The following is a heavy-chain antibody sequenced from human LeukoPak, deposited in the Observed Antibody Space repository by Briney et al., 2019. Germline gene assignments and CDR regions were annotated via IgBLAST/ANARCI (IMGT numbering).Heavy chain of an antibody. J-gene: IGHJ6*03. Sequence: ASVKVSCTPSGYTFTVYYIHWVRQAPRQGLEWVGWINPTSGATNYAQKFQGRVTMTRDTSISTAYMELNSLRSDDTAVYYCARGVVAATFYYYMDVWGKGTTVTVSS. CDR1: GYTFTVYY. CDR3: ARGVVAATFYYYMDV. D-gene: IGHD2-15*01. V-gene: IGHV1-2*02. CDR2: INPTSGAT.